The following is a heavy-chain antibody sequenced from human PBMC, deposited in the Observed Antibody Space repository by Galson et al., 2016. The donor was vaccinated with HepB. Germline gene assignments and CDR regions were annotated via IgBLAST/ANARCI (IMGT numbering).Heavy chain of an antibody. Sequence: QSGAEVKKPGESLQISCKASGYTFTDYWIGWVRQMPGKGLEWMGIIFPRDSETRYGPSFQGQVTISADNSISTAYLQWSSLKASYTAIYYCTIQDFVPWGQGTLVTVSS. CDR1: GYTFTDYW. CDR3: TIQDFVP. V-gene: IGHV5-51*01. D-gene: IGHD3-3*01. CDR2: IFPRDSET. J-gene: IGHJ4*02.